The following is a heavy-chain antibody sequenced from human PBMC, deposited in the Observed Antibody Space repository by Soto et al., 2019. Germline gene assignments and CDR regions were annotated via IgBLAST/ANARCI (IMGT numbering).Heavy chain of an antibody. J-gene: IGHJ4*02. V-gene: IGHV1-18*01. Sequence: QVQLVQSGAEVKKPGASVKVSCKASGDTFASYGISWVRQAPGQGLEWMGWISVNSGNTNYAQTFQGRVTMTTDTSTTTVFMELRSLRSDDTAVFYCSWGMRVSKGFDYWGQGTLVTVSS. D-gene: IGHD3-16*01. CDR2: ISVNSGNT. CDR1: GDTFASYG. CDR3: SWGMRVSKGFDY.